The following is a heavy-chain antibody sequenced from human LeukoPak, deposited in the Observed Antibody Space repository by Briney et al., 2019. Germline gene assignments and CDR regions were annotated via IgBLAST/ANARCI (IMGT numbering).Heavy chain of an antibody. Sequence: PGGSLRLSCAASGFTFSSYEMNWVRQAPGERLEWVSYISSSGSTIYYADSVKGRFTISRDNAKNSLYLQMNSLRAEDTAVYYCARYGSGYDFDYWGQGTLVTVSS. CDR3: ARYGSGYDFDY. CDR1: GFTFSSYE. CDR2: ISSSGSTI. J-gene: IGHJ4*02. V-gene: IGHV3-48*03. D-gene: IGHD5-12*01.